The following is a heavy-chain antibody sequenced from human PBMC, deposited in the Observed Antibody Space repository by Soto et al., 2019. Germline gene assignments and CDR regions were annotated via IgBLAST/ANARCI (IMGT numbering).Heavy chain of an antibody. CDR1: GGSFSGYY. Sequence: SETLSLTCAVYGGSFSGYYWSWIRQPPGKGLEWIGEINHSGSTNYNPSLKSRVTISVDTSKNQFSLKLSSVTAADTAVYYCARLIVVVPAAKVNWFDPWGQGTLVTVSS. D-gene: IGHD2-2*01. CDR3: ARLIVVVPAAKVNWFDP. CDR2: INHSGST. J-gene: IGHJ5*02. V-gene: IGHV4-34*01.